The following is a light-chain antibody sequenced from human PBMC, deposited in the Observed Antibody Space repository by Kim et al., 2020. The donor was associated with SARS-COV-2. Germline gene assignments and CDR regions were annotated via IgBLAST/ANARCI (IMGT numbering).Light chain of an antibody. CDR1: QSISSY. V-gene: IGKV1-39*01. Sequence: DIQMTQSPSSLSASVGDRVTITCRASQSISSYLNWYQQKPGKAPKLLIYAASSLQSGVPSRFSGSGSGTDFTLTISSLQPEDFATYYCQQSYNRVTFGPGTKVDIK. CDR2: AAS. J-gene: IGKJ3*01. CDR3: QQSYNRVT.